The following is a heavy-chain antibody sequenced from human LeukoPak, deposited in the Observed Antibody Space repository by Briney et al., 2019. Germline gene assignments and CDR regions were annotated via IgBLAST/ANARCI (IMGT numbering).Heavy chain of an antibody. D-gene: IGHD5-24*01. Sequence: SETLSLTCTVSGGSISSSSYYWGWIRQPPGKGLEWIGSIYYSGSTYYNPSLKSRVTISVDTSKNQFSLKLSSVTAADTAVYYCAGGWAGYYYYYYMDVWGKGTTVTVSS. CDR2: IYYSGST. CDR1: GGSISSSSYY. V-gene: IGHV4-39*07. J-gene: IGHJ6*03. CDR3: AGGWAGYYYYYYMDV.